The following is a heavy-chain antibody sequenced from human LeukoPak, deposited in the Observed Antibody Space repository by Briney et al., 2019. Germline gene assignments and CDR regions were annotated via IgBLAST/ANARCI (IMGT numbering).Heavy chain of an antibody. Sequence: ASVKVSCKASGYTFTGPYIHWIRQAPGQGLEWMGWINPNSGGTKYAQKFQGRVTMTRDTSINTAHMELSRLRSDDTAVYYCARVEYCIKGVCVNFDYWGQGTLVTVST. CDR2: INPNSGGT. CDR1: GYTFTGPY. CDR3: ARVEYCIKGVCVNFDY. V-gene: IGHV1-2*02. J-gene: IGHJ4*02. D-gene: IGHD2-8*01.